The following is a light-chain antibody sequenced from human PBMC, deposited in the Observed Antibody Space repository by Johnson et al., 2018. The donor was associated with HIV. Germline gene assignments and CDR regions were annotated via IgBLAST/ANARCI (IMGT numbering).Light chain of an antibody. J-gene: IGLJ1*01. CDR2: DNN. V-gene: IGLV1-51*01. Sequence: QSVLTQPPSVSAAPGQKVTISCSGSSSNIGNNYVSWYQQLPGTAPKLLIYDNNKRPSGIPDRFSGSKSGTSATLAITGLQTGDEGDYYCGAWDSSLNAFVFGAGTKVTVL. CDR3: GAWDSSLNAFV. CDR1: SSNIGNNY.